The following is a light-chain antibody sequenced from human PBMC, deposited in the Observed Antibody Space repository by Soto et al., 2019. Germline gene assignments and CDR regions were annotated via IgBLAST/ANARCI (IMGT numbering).Light chain of an antibody. CDR2: GNR. V-gene: IGLV1-40*01. CDR1: NSNLGAGYD. CDR3: QAYDYSLTAFV. J-gene: IGLJ3*02. Sequence: QSVLTQPPSASGTPGQRVAISCTGNNSNLGAGYDVHWYQQLPGAAPKLVIFGNRNRPSGVPERFSGSKSGTSASLAITGLQAEDEADYYCQAYDYSLTAFVFGGGTKLTVL.